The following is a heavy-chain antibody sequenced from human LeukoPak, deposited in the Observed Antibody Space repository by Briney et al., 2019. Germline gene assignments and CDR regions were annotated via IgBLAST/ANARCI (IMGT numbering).Heavy chain of an antibody. Sequence: SETLSLTCAVYGGSFSGYYWSWIRQPPGKGLEWIGEINHSGSTNYNPSLKRRVTISVDTSTNQFSLKLSSVTAADTAVYYCARAPDYGDYVRVEYYYMDVWGKGTTVTVSS. CDR1: GGSFSGYY. CDR3: ARAPDYGDYVRVEYYYMDV. CDR2: INHSGST. V-gene: IGHV4-34*01. J-gene: IGHJ6*03. D-gene: IGHD4-17*01.